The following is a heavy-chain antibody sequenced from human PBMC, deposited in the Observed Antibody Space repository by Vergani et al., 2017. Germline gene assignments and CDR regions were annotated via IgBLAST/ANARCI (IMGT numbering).Heavy chain of an antibody. J-gene: IGHJ6*03. D-gene: IGHD3-10*01. CDR1: GFTFSSYG. CDR3: ARKGDRYYYYMDV. CDR2: IWYDGSNK. V-gene: IGHV3-33*01. Sequence: QVQLVESGGGVVQPGRSLRLSCAASGFTFSSYGMHWVRQAPGKGLEWVAVIWYDGSNKYYADSVKGRFTISRDNSKNTLYLKMNSLRAEDTAVYYCARKGDRYYYYMDVWGKGTTVTVSS.